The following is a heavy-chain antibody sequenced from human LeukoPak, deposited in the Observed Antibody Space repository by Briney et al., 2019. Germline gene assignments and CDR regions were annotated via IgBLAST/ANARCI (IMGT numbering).Heavy chain of an antibody. Sequence: SETLSLTCTVSGGSISSGSYYWSWIRQPAGKGLEWIGRIYTSGSTNYNPSLKSRVTMSVDTSKNQFSLKLSSVTAADTAVYYCARDRKYSSGWFNFDYWGQGTLVTVSS. CDR3: ARDRKYSSGWFNFDY. J-gene: IGHJ4*02. CDR1: GGSISSGSYY. V-gene: IGHV4-61*02. D-gene: IGHD6-19*01. CDR2: IYTSGST.